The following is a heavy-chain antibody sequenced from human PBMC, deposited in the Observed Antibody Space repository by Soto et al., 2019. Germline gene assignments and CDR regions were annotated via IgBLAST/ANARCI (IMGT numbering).Heavy chain of an antibody. Sequence: EVQLIESGGGWVQPGTYLRVYCAASGFTFHEYAMPWVRQAPGKGLEWVSGISSDGDTIDYADSVQGRFTVFRDNAKNSLYLQMNSLRAEDTALYYCTKGGYDLIYYFGMDVWGQGTTVTVSS. V-gene: IGHV3-9*01. J-gene: IGHJ6*02. CDR1: GFTFHEYA. D-gene: IGHD5-12*01. CDR3: TKGGYDLIYYFGMDV. CDR2: ISSDGDTI.